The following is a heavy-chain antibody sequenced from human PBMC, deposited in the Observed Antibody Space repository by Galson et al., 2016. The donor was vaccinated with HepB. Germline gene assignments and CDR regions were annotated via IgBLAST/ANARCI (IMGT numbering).Heavy chain of an antibody. Sequence: SETLSLTCTVSGGSVSSGSYYWSWIRQPPGKGLEWIAYIYYSGSTNYNPPPKSRVTISVDTSKNQFSLRLSSVTAADSAVYYCASSSYYASGSYYNPWYYYGLGVWGQGTTVTVSS. D-gene: IGHD3-10*01. CDR3: ASSSYYASGSYYNPWYYYGLGV. CDR2: IYYSGST. V-gene: IGHV4-61*01. CDR1: GGSVSSGSYY. J-gene: IGHJ6*02.